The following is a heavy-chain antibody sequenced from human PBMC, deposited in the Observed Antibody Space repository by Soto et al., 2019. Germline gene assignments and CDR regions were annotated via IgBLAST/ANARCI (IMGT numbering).Heavy chain of an antibody. CDR2: IYHSGTT. CDR1: GGSISDNW. CDR3: ARHVAVPRTRGFDY. V-gene: IGHV4-4*02. Sequence: QVQLQESSPGLVEPSGTLSLTCAVAGGSISDNWWSWVRQAPGKGLEWIGEIYHSGTTYYKPSLKCRVIILVDKSASQISLTLSSGTAADTAVYYCARHVAVPRTRGFDYWGQGALVAVSS. J-gene: IGHJ4*02. D-gene: IGHD2-15*01.